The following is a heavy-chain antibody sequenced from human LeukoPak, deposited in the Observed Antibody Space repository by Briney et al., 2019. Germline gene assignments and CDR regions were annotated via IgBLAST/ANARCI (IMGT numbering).Heavy chain of an antibody. CDR3: ASYRSHYEILTGYGVLRAFDI. CDR1: GGSISSFY. D-gene: IGHD3-9*01. CDR2: IYYSGST. Sequence: KSSETLSLTCTVSGGSISSFYWSWIRQPPRKGLEWIGYIYYSGSTNYNPSLKSRVTISVDTSKNQFSLKLSSVTAADTAVYYCASYRSHYEILTGYGVLRAFDIWGQGTMITVSS. J-gene: IGHJ3*02. V-gene: IGHV4-59*01.